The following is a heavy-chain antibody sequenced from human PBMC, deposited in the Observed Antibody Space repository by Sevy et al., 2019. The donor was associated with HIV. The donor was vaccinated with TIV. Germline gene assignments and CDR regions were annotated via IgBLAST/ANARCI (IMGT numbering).Heavy chain of an antibody. CDR1: GFIFSNYG. Sequence: GGSLRLSCAASGFIFSNYGMEWVRQAPGKGLEWVAVISFDGSNKYYADSVKGRFTISRDNSKNTVNLQMNSLRTEDTALYYCAKLGEWLFRPNYYYGMDVWGQGTTVTVSS. CDR3: AKLGEWLFRPNYYYGMDV. J-gene: IGHJ6*02. D-gene: IGHD3-3*01. V-gene: IGHV3-30*18. CDR2: ISFDGSNK.